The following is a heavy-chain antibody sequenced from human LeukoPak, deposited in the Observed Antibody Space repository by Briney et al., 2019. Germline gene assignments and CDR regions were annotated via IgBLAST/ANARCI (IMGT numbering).Heavy chain of an antibody. CDR3: ARDLGSMITFGGVIVTYDAFDI. D-gene: IGHD3-16*02. CDR1: GGSISSYY. Sequence: SETLSLTCTVSGGSISSYYWSWIRQPPGKGLEWLGYIYYSGSTNYNPYLKSRVTISVDTSKNQFSLKLSSVTAADTAVYYCARDLGSMITFGGVIVTYDAFDIWGQGTMVTVSS. V-gene: IGHV4-59*01. J-gene: IGHJ3*02. CDR2: IYYSGST.